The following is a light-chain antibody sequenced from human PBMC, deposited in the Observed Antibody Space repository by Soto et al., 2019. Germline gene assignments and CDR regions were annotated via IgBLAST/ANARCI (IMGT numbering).Light chain of an antibody. CDR1: QSVSSSY. CDR3: QQYDCSPVT. CDR2: GAS. V-gene: IGKV3-20*01. Sequence: ENVLTQSPGTLSLSPGERATLSCRASQSVSSSYLTWYQQKPGQAPRLLIYGASSRATDIPDRFSGSGSGTDFTLTISRLEPEDFAVYYCQQYDCSPVTFGQGTKLEIK. J-gene: IGKJ2*01.